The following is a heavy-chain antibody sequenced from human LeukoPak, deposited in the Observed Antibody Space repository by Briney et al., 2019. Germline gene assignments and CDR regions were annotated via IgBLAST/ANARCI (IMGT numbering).Heavy chain of an antibody. Sequence: GGSLRLSCAASGFTFTSYWMTWVRRAPGKGLEWVANIREDGSERYYVASVKGRFTVSRDNAKKSLSLQVNSLRAEDTAVYYCARLNYDFWSGIWEGYYMDVWGKGTTVTVSS. CDR1: GFTFTSYW. D-gene: IGHD3-3*01. CDR2: IREDGSER. CDR3: ARLNYDFWSGIWEGYYMDV. V-gene: IGHV3-7*01. J-gene: IGHJ6*03.